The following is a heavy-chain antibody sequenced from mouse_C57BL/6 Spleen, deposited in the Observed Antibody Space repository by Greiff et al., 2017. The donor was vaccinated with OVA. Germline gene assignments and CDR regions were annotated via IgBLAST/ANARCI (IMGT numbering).Heavy chain of an antibody. Sequence: VQLQQSGAELAKPGASVKLSCKASGYTFTSYWMHWVKQRPGQGLEWIGYINPSSGYTKYNQKFKDKATLTVDKSSSTAYMQLSSLTSEDSAVYYCARYGGNYFDYWGQGTTLTVSS. J-gene: IGHJ2*01. V-gene: IGHV1-7*01. CDR2: INPSSGYT. CDR3: ARYGGNYFDY. D-gene: IGHD1-1*02. CDR1: GYTFTSYW.